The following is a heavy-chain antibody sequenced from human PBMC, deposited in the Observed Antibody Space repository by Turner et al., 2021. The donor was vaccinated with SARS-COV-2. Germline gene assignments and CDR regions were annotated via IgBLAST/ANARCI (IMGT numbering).Heavy chain of an antibody. CDR3: SRDPNAGYYYMDV. Sequence: QVQLVESGGGVVQPGRSLRLPWAASGFTFSSYGMHWVRQAPGKGLEWVAVIWYDGSNKYYVDSVKGRFTISRDNSKNTLYLQMNSLTAEDTAVYYCSRDPNAGYYYMDVWGKGTTVTVSS. V-gene: IGHV3-33*01. J-gene: IGHJ6*03. D-gene: IGHD2-8*01. CDR1: GFTFSSYG. CDR2: IWYDGSNK.